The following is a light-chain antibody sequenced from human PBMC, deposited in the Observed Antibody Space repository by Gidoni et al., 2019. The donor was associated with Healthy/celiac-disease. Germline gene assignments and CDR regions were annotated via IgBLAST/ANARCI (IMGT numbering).Light chain of an antibody. J-gene: IGKJ5*01. CDR2: DAS. CDR3: QQRSNCPPIT. CDR1: QSVSSY. Sequence: EIVLTQSPATLSVSPGGRATLSGRAIQSVSSYLAWYQQKPGQAPRLLLYDASNRATSIPAWFCGSGCGTDFSLTISRLEPEDVAVYYCQQRSNCPPITFGQGTRLEIK. V-gene: IGKV3-11*01.